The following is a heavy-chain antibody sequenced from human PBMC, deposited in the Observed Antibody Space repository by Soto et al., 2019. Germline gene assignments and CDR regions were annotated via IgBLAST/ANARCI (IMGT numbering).Heavy chain of an antibody. D-gene: IGHD5-12*01. CDR3: ARSISGYDWGGHFDY. V-gene: IGHV3-33*01. Sequence: GGSLRLSCAASGFTFSSYGMHWVRQAPGKGLEWVAVIWYDGSNKYYADSVKGRLTISRDNSKNTLYLQMNSLRAEDTAVYYCARSISGYDWGGHFDYWGQGTLVTVSS. CDR1: GFTFSSYG. J-gene: IGHJ4*02. CDR2: IWYDGSNK.